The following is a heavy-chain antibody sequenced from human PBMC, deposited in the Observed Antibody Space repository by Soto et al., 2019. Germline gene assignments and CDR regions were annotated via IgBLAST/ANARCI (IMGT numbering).Heavy chain of an antibody. Sequence: PSETLSLTCTFSGGSISSSSYYWGWIRQPPGKGLEWIGSIYYSGSTYYNPSLKSRVTISVDTSKNQFSLKLSSVTAADTAVYYCARGFYYGSGSYYVGFDYYYYGMDVWGQGSTVT. V-gene: IGHV4-39*01. J-gene: IGHJ6*02. D-gene: IGHD3-10*01. CDR1: GGSISSSSYY. CDR2: IYYSGST. CDR3: ARGFYYGSGSYYVGFDYYYYGMDV.